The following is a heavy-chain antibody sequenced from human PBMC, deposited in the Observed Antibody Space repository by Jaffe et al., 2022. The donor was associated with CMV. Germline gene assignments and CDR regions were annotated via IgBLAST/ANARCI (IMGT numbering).Heavy chain of an antibody. J-gene: IGHJ4*02. D-gene: IGHD5-12*01. CDR2: IYYSGST. CDR3: AREDHSGYDYFDY. CDR1: GGSISSSSYY. V-gene: IGHV4-39*02. Sequence: QLQLQESGPGLVKPSETLSLTCTVSGGSISSSSYYWGWIRQPPGKGLEWIGSIYYSGSTYYNPSLKSRVTISVDTSKNQFSLKLSSVTAADTAVYYCAREDHSGYDYFDYWGQGTLVTVSS.